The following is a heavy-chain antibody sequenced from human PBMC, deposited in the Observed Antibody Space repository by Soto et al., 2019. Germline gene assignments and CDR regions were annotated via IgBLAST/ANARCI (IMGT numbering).Heavy chain of an antibody. D-gene: IGHD4-17*01. CDR1: GYTFTSYY. Sequence: QVQLVQSGAEVKKPGASVKVSCKASGYTFTSYYMHWVRQAPGQGLEWMGIINPSGGSTSYAQKFQGRVTMTRDTSTSTVYMELSSLRSEDTALYYCASSSTVTTRYYYSGMDVWGQGTTVTVSS. J-gene: IGHJ6*02. CDR2: INPSGGST. V-gene: IGHV1-46*03. CDR3: ASSSTVTTRYYYSGMDV.